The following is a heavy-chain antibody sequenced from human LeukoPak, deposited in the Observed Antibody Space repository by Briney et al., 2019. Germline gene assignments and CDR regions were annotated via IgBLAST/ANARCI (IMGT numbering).Heavy chain of an antibody. CDR3: ARGNENSRYCSSTSCSVNWFDP. Sequence: PSETLSLTCAVYGGSFSGYYWSWIRQPPGKGLEWIGEINHSGSTNYNPSLKSRVTISVDTSKNQFSLKLSSVTAADTAVYYCARGNENSRYCSSTSCSVNWFDPWGQGTLVTVSS. D-gene: IGHD2-2*01. J-gene: IGHJ5*02. V-gene: IGHV4-34*01. CDR2: INHSGST. CDR1: GGSFSGYY.